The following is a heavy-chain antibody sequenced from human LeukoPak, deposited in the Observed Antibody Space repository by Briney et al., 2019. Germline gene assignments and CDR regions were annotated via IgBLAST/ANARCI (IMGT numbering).Heavy chain of an antibody. V-gene: IGHV4-59*01. CDR3: ASVYDTSGFWGDY. Sequence: SETLSLTCTVSGGSISSYYWSWIRQPPGKGLEWIGYIYYSGSTNYNPSLKSRVTISVDTSKNQFSLKLSSVTAADTAVYYCASVYDTSGFWGDYWGQGTLVTVSS. D-gene: IGHD3-22*01. J-gene: IGHJ4*02. CDR1: GGSISSYY. CDR2: IYYSGST.